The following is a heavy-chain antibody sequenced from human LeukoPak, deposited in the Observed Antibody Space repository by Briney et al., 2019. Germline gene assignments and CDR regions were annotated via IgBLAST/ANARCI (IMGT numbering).Heavy chain of an antibody. V-gene: IGHV7-4-1*02. CDR1: GYTFTSYA. Sequence: ALVKVSCKASGYTFTSYAMNWVRQAPGQGLEWMGWINTNTGNPTYAQGFTGRFVFSLDTSVSTAYLQISSLKAEDTAVYYCASLYDSRGRDYWGQGTLVTVSS. D-gene: IGHD3-22*01. CDR3: ASLYDSRGRDY. J-gene: IGHJ4*02. CDR2: INTNTGNP.